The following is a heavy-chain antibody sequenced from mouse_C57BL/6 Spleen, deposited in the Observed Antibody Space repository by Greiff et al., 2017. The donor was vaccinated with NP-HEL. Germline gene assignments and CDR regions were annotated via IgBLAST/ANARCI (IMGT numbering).Heavy chain of an antibody. CDR3: ARRRGYPDYFDY. CDR2: ISAGGSYT. Sequence: EVNVVESGGGLVKPGGSLKLSCAASGFTFSSYAMSWVRQTPEKRLEWVATISAGGSYTYYPDNVKGRFTISRDNAKNNLYLQMSHLKSEDTAMYYCARRRGYPDYFDYWGQGTTLTVSS. CDR1: GFTFSSYA. J-gene: IGHJ2*01. D-gene: IGHD3-2*02. V-gene: IGHV5-4*03.